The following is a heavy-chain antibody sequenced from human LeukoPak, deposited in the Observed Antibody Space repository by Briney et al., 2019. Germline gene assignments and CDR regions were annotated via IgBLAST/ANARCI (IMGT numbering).Heavy chain of an antibody. CDR2: ITTDTGNP. CDR3: ARDGARLDI. D-gene: IGHD4/OR15-4a*01. Sequence: GASVKVSCKASGYTFTNYAINWVRQAPGQGLEWMGWITTDTGNPTYAQGFTGRFAFSLDTSVTTAYLQITSLKAEDTAVYYCARDGARLDIWGQGTMVSVSS. V-gene: IGHV7-4-1*02. J-gene: IGHJ3*02. CDR1: GYTFTNYA.